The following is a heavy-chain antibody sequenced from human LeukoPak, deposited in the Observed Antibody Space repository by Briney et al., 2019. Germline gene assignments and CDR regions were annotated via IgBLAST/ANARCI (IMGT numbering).Heavy chain of an antibody. CDR2: INHSGST. CDR3: ARGPRYMIASEYYFDY. Sequence: SETLSLTCAVYGGSFSGYYWSWIRQPPGKGLEWIGEINHSGSTNYNPSLKSRVTISVDTSKNQFSLKLSSVTAADTAVYYCARGPRYMIASEYYFDYWGQGTLVTVSS. D-gene: IGHD2-21*01. J-gene: IGHJ4*02. CDR1: GGSFSGYY. V-gene: IGHV4-34*09.